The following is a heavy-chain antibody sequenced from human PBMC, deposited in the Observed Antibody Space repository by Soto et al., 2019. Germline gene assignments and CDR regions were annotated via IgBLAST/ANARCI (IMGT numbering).Heavy chain of an antibody. D-gene: IGHD3-22*01. CDR1: GYIFSDYG. Sequence: QIQLAQSGPEVARPGASVNVSCKASGYIFSDYGISWARQAPGQGLEWMGWISAYTGNTKFSQILKGRVTITTDSATSTGYLELRRVRADDTAVYYCAIFGRARTMNFSYKAGMDVWGQGNPVTVSS. CDR3: AIFGRARTMNFSYKAGMDV. CDR2: ISAYTGNT. J-gene: IGHJ6*02. V-gene: IGHV1-18*01.